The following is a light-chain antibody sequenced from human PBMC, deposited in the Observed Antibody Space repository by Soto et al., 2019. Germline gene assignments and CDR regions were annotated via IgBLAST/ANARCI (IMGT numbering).Light chain of an antibody. CDR3: QQYGSSPPYT. Sequence: EIVLTQSPGTLSLSPGERATLSCRGSQSVSISYLAWYQQKPGQAPRLLIYGASSRATGIPDRFSGSGSGTDFTLTISRLEPEDFAVYYCQQYGSSPPYTFGQGTKLEIK. J-gene: IGKJ2*01. CDR2: GAS. CDR1: QSVSISY. V-gene: IGKV3-20*01.